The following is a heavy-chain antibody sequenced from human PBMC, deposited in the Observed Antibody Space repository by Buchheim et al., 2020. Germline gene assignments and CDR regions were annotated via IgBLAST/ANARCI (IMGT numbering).Heavy chain of an antibody. CDR3: AKAPPQSGSYYPNTYFDY. V-gene: IGHV3-23*01. CDR2: ISGSGGST. Sequence: EVQLLESGGGLVQPGGSLRLSCAASGFTFSSYAMSWVRQAPGKGLEWVSAISGSGGSTYYADSVKGRFTLSRDNSKNTLYLQMNSLRAEDTAVYYCAKAPPQSGSYYPNTYFDYWGQGTL. D-gene: IGHD1-26*01. CDR1: GFTFSSYA. J-gene: IGHJ4*02.